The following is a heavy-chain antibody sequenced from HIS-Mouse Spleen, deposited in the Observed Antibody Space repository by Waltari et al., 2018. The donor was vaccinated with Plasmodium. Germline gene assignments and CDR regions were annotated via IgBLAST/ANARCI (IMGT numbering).Heavy chain of an antibody. Sequence: EVQLVESGGGLVQPGGSLRLSCAASGSPFSSYWMSWVRQAPRKGLEWVANRKQDGSEKYYVDSVKGRFTISRDNAKNSLYLQMNSLRAEDTAVYYCASSWYWYFDLWGRGTLVTVSS. J-gene: IGHJ2*01. D-gene: IGHD6-13*01. V-gene: IGHV3-7*01. CDR1: GSPFSSYW. CDR2: RKQDGSEK. CDR3: ASSWYWYFDL.